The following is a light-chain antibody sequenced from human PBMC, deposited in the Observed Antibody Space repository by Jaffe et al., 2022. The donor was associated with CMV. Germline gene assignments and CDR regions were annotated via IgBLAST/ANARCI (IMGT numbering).Light chain of an antibody. CDR1: SSNIGAGFD. Sequence: QSVLTQPPSVSGAPGQRVTISCTGSSSNIGAGFDVQWYQQFPGTAPKLLIYGNTNRPSGVSDRFSGSKSGTSASLAITGLQAEDEADYYCQCHDTSLGVIVVFGGGTKLTVL. J-gene: IGLJ2*01. CDR2: GNT. V-gene: IGLV1-40*01. CDR3: QCHDTSLGVIVV.